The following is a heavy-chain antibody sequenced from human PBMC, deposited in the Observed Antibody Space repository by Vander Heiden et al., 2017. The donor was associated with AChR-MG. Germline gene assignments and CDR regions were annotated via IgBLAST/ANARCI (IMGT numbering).Heavy chain of an antibody. V-gene: IGHV3-30*18. J-gene: IGHJ3*01. CDR2: ISYDGSKI. CDR1: GFPFSIYG. D-gene: IGHD1-26*01. Sequence: QVQLVESGGGVVQPGTSLRLSCAASGFPFSIYGMHLVRQAPGKGLEWVAVISYDGSKIYYADSVKGRFTISRDNSKNTVSLQMNSLSTEDTAVYYCAKDVTGGWVNAFEAWGQGTMVTVSS. CDR3: AKDVTGGWVNAFEA.